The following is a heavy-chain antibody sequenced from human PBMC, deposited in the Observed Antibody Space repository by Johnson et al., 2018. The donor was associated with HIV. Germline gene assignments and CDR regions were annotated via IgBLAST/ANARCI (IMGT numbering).Heavy chain of an antibody. CDR3: ATDLNWNLGAFDV. CDR1: GFTFNNAW. Sequence: VQLVESGGGLVKPGGSLRLSCRTSGFTFNNAWMNWVRQAPGKGLEWVGRIRSKTDGGTGDYVAPVKGRLTVSRDDSNNTLYLQMNSLNIEDTAVYYCATDLNWNLGAFDVWGQGTMVTVSS. V-gene: IGHV3-15*01. CDR2: IRSKTDGGTG. D-gene: IGHD1-1*01. J-gene: IGHJ3*01.